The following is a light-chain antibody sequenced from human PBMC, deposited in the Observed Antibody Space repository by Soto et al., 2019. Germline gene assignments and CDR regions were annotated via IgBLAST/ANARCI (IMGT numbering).Light chain of an antibody. CDR2: AAS. Sequence: IQVTQSPSSLSASVGDRVTITCLASQGIRNDLGWYQQKPGKAPKLLIYAASSLQSGVPSRFSGSGSGTEFTLTISSLQPDDFATYYCQHYNSYSEAFGQGTKVDIK. CDR1: QGIRND. V-gene: IGKV1-17*01. J-gene: IGKJ1*01. CDR3: QHYNSYSEA.